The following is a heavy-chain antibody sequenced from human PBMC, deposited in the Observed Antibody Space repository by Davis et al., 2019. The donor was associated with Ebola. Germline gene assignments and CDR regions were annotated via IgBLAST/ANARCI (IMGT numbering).Heavy chain of an antibody. Sequence: SVKVSCKASGFTFTSSAVQWVRQARGQRLAWIGWIVVGSGNTNYAQKFQERVTITRDMSTSTAYMELSSLRSEDTAVYYCAAEPGITIFGVVPPDNWFDPWGQGTLVTVSS. J-gene: IGHJ5*02. CDR1: GFTFTSSA. D-gene: IGHD3-3*01. CDR2: IVVGSGNT. CDR3: AAEPGITIFGVVPPDNWFDP. V-gene: IGHV1-58*01.